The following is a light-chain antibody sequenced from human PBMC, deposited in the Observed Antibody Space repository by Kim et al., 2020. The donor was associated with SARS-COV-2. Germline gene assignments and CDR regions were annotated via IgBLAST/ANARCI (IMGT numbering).Light chain of an antibody. CDR1: SSDIGGYNY. CDR3: SSYAGSNNV. Sequence: QSALTQPASVSGSPGQSITISCTGTSSDIGGYNYVSWYQLHPGKAPKLMIYEVTDRPSGVSNRFSGSKSGNTASLTVSGLQAEDEADYYCSSYAGSNNVFGTGTQLTVL. V-gene: IGLV2-14*01. J-gene: IGLJ1*01. CDR2: EVT.